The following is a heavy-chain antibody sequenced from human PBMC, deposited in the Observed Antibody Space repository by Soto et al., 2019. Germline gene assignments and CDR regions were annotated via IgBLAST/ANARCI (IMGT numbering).Heavy chain of an antibody. V-gene: IGHV1-3*05. CDR3: ARDPSYYGMDV. CDR2: INAGNGNT. J-gene: IGHJ6*02. Sequence: QVQLVQSGAEEKKPGASAKVSCKASGYTFTSYAMHWVRQAPGQRLEWMGWINAGNGNTKYSQKFQGRVTITRDTSASTAYMELSSLRSEDTDVYYCARDPSYYGMDVWGQGTTVTVSS. CDR1: GYTFTSYA.